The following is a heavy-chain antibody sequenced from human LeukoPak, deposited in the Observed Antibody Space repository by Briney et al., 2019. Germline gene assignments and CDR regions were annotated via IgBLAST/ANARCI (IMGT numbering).Heavy chain of an antibody. CDR2: INHSGST. V-gene: IGHV4-34*01. CDR1: GGSLSGYY. CDR3: ARGPAIASGYSSGWYVNY. Sequence: TSETLSLTCAVYGGSLSGYYWSWIRQPPGKGLEWIGEINHSGSTNYNPSLKSRVTISVDTSKNQFSLKLSSVTAADTAVYYCARGPAIASGYSSGWYVNYWGQGTLVTVSS. J-gene: IGHJ4*02. D-gene: IGHD6-19*01.